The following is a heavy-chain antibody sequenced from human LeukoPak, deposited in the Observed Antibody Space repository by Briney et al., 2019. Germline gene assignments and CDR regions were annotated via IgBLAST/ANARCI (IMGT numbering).Heavy chain of an antibody. D-gene: IGHD1-14*01. CDR3: ARDLSEFRSAWAHDAFDI. CDR1: GYTFTGYY. Sequence: ASVKVSCKASGYTFTGYYMHWVRQATGQGLEWMGWINPNSGGTNYAQKFQGWVTMTRDTSISTAYMELSRLRSDDTAVYYCARDLSEFRSAWAHDAFDIWGQGTMVTVSS. V-gene: IGHV1-2*04. CDR2: INPNSGGT. J-gene: IGHJ3*02.